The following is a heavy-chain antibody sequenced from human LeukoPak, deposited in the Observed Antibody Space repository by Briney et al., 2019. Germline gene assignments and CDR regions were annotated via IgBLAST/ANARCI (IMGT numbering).Heavy chain of an antibody. J-gene: IGHJ4*02. CDR2: INHSGST. D-gene: IGHD4-17*01. V-gene: IGHV4-34*01. CDR3: ARAEDDYGDYVY. Sequence: SETLSLTCAVYGGSFSGYYWSWIRQPPGKGLEWIGEINHSGSTNYNPSLKSRVTISVDTSKNQFSLKLSSVTAADTAVYYCARAEDDYGDYVYWGQGTLVTVSS. CDR1: GGSFSGYY.